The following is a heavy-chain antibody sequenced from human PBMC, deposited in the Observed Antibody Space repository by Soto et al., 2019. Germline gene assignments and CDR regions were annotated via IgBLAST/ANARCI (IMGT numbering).Heavy chain of an antibody. J-gene: IGHJ4*02. CDR1: GFTFGDYA. CDR3: TRDLLPSGWYPLDY. Sequence: GVLRLSCSASGFTFGDYAMSWVRQSPGKGLEWVGSIRSNAYGGTTEYAASVKGRFTISRDDFKRIAYLQMNSLKTDDTAVYYCTRDLLPSGWYPLDYWGQGTLVTVS. V-gene: IGHV3-49*04. D-gene: IGHD6-19*01. CDR2: IRSNAYGGTT.